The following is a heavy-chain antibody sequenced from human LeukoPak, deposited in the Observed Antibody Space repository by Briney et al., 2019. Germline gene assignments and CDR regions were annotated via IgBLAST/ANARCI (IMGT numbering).Heavy chain of an antibody. Sequence: GEGLEXXANIKQDGGEKYYVDSVEGRFTISRDNARNSLYLQMNSLRADDTAVYYCARDSAVATYYGVDVWGQGITVTVSS. V-gene: IGHV3-7*01. J-gene: IGHJ6*02. CDR3: ARDSAVATYYGVDV. CDR2: IKQDGGEK. D-gene: IGHD6-19*01.